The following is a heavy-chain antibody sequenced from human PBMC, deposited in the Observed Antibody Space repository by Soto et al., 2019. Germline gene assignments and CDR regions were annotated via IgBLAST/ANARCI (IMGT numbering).Heavy chain of an antibody. D-gene: IGHD6-13*01. CDR1: GFTFSGYS. Sequence: GGSLRLSCAASGFTFSGYSMNWVRQSPGKGLEWVSSISSSSSYIYYADSVKGRFTISRDNAKNSLYLQMNSLGAEDTAVYYCARDLAAAGVYYYYGMDVWGQGTTVTVSS. CDR3: ARDLAAAGVYYYYGMDV. V-gene: IGHV3-21*01. CDR2: ISSSSSYI. J-gene: IGHJ6*02.